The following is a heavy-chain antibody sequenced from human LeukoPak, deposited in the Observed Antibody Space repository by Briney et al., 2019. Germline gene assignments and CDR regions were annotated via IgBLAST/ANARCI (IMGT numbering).Heavy chain of an antibody. D-gene: IGHD4-17*01. CDR2: ISYDGSNK. CDR3: AKGPGGVYGDYGYYFDY. J-gene: IGHJ4*02. CDR1: GFTFSSYG. Sequence: GGSLRLSCAASGFTFSSYGTHWVRQAPGKGLEWVAVISYDGSNKYYADSVKGRFTISRDNSKNTLYLQMNSLRAEDTAVYYCAKGPGGVYGDYGYYFDYWGQGTLVTVSS. V-gene: IGHV3-30*18.